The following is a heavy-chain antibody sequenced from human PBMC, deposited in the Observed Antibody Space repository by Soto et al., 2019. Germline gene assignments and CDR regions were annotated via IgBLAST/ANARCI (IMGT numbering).Heavy chain of an antibody. CDR3: ARGSSNAFDI. J-gene: IGHJ3*02. Sequence: EVQLVESGGGLVQPGESLRLSCAASGFSFYNYRMNWVRQAPGKGPEWVANIKPDGSDKNYVDSVKGRFTISRDNANNSLFLHMNSLRAEDTAVYYCARGSSNAFDIWGQGTMVTVSS. CDR1: GFSFYNYR. CDR2: IKPDGSDK. V-gene: IGHV3-7*02.